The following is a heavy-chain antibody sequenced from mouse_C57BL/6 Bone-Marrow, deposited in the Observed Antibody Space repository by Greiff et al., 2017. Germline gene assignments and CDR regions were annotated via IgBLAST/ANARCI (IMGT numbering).Heavy chain of an antibody. Sequence: VQLQQPGAELVKPGASVKMSCKASGYTFTSYSITWVKQRPGQGLEWIGDVYPGNGSTNYNEKFKSKATLTVETSSSTAYMQLSSLTSEDSAVYYCASSYCSNYWYFDVWDTGTTVTVSS. V-gene: IGHV1-55*01. D-gene: IGHD2-5*01. CDR1: GYTFTSYS. J-gene: IGHJ1*03. CDR2: VYPGNGST. CDR3: ASSYCSNYWYFDV.